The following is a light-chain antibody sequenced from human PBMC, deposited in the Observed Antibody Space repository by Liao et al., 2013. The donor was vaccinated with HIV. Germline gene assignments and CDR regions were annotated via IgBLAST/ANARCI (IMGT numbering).Light chain of an antibody. CDR2: QDT. J-gene: IGLJ2*01. V-gene: IGLV3-1*01. CDR3: QVWDSSSDHYVV. Sequence: SYELTQPPSVSVSPGQTASITCSGDKLGDQYACWYQQKPGQSPVLVIYQDTKRPSGIPERFSGSNSGNTATLTISRVEAGDEADYYCQVWDSSSDHYVVFGGGTKLTVL. CDR1: KLGDQY.